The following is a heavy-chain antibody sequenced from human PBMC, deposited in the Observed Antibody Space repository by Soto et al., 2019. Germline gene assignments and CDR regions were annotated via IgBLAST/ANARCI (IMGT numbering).Heavy chain of an antibody. D-gene: IGHD6-13*01. V-gene: IGHV4-59*08. Sequence: SETLSLTCTVSGGSISSYYWSWIRQPPGKGLEWIGYIYYSGSTNYNPSLKSRVTISVDTSKNQFSLKLSPVTAADTAVYYCARAKAPLYSSSWYWFDPWGQGTLATVS. CDR3: ARAKAPLYSSSWYWFDP. CDR2: IYYSGST. J-gene: IGHJ5*02. CDR1: GGSISSYY.